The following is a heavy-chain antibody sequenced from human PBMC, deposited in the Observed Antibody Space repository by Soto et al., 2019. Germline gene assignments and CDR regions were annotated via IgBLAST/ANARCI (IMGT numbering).Heavy chain of an antibody. CDR3: AKDRIVGSGQDYAVDV. CDR2: ISWNSDTI. D-gene: IGHD3-3*01. Sequence: GGSLRLASAGSGFTFDEYAMYWVRQAPGKGLEWVSGISWNSDTIGYADSVKGRFSISRDNAKNSLFLQMNSLRVEDTAVYYCAKDRIVGSGQDYAVDVWGQGTTVTVSS. V-gene: IGHV3-9*01. J-gene: IGHJ6*02. CDR1: GFTFDEYA.